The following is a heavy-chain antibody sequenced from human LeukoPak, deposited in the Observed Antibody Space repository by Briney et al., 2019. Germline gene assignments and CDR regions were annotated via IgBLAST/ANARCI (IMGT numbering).Heavy chain of an antibody. CDR3: ARSEYSSSWWSEKNY. Sequence: GGSLRLSCAASGFTFSSYSMNWVRQAPGKGLEWVSSISSSSSYIYYADSVKGRFTISRDNAKNSLYLQMNSLRAEDTAVYYCARSEYSSSWWSEKNYWGQGTLVTVSS. D-gene: IGHD6-13*01. CDR2: ISSSSSYI. J-gene: IGHJ4*02. V-gene: IGHV3-21*01. CDR1: GFTFSSYS.